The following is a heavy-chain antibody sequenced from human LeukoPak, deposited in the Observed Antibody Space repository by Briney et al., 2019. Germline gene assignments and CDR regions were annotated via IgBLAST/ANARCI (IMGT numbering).Heavy chain of an antibody. J-gene: IGHJ3*02. D-gene: IGHD3-10*01. CDR2: ISGSGGGT. CDR3: ARDALYYAADPGAFDI. V-gene: IGHV3-23*01. CDR1: GFTFSSYA. Sequence: GGSLRLSCAASGFTFSSYAMSWVRQAPGKGLEWVSAISGSGGGTYYADSVKGRFTISRDNSKNTLYLQMNSLRAEDTAVYYCARDALYYAADPGAFDIWGQGTMVTVSS.